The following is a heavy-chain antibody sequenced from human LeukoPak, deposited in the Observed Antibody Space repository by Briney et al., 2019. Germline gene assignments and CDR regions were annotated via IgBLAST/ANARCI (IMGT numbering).Heavy chain of an antibody. CDR2: IYYSGST. V-gene: IGHV4-59*01. Sequence: SETLSLTCTVSGGSISSYYWSWIRQPPGKGLEWIGYIYYSGSTNYNPSLKSRVTISVDTSKNRFSLKLSSVTAADTAVYYCARVMGATDLYFDYWGQGTLVTVSS. J-gene: IGHJ4*02. CDR3: ARVMGATDLYFDY. CDR1: GGSISSYY. D-gene: IGHD1-26*01.